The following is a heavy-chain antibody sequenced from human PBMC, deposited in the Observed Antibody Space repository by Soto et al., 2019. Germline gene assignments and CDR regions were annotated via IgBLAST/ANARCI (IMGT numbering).Heavy chain of an antibody. CDR2: IYYSGST. V-gene: IGHV4-30-4*01. CDR3: ARGRYGNLQQPDFDY. D-gene: IGHD6-13*01. Sequence: QVQLQESGPGLVKPSQTLSLTCTVSGGSISSGDYYWSWIRQPPGKGLEWIGYIYYSGSTYYNPSLKGRVTISVDTSKNQFSLKLSSVTAADTAVYYCARGRYGNLQQPDFDYWGQGTLVTVSS. J-gene: IGHJ4*02. CDR1: GGSISSGDYY.